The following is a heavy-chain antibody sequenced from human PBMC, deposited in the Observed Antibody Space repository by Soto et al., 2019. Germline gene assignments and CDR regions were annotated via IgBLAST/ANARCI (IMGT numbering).Heavy chain of an antibody. D-gene: IGHD4-17*01. Sequence: SSETLSLTCTVSGGSISGHYWIWIRQPPGEGMEWIGYIFYSGSTTYNNNPSLKSRVTISVDTSKNQFSLRLRSVTAADTAVYFCASFSGATYGDYGGGINYWGQGTLVTVSS. V-gene: IGHV4-59*11. CDR1: GGSISGHY. CDR2: IFYSGSTTY. J-gene: IGHJ4*02. CDR3: ASFSGATYGDYGGGINY.